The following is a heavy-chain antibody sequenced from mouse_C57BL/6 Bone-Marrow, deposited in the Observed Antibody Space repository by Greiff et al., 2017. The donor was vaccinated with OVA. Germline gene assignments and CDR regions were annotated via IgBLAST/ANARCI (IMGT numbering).Heavy chain of an antibody. CDR2: INPSSGYT. CDR1: GYTFTSYW. D-gene: IGHD1-1*01. V-gene: IGHV1-7*01. Sequence: VQGVESGAELAKPGASVKLSCKASGYTFTSYWMHWVKQRPGQGLEWIGYINPSSGYTKYNQKFKDKATLTADKSSSTAYMQLSSLTYEDSAVYYCAYYYGSSYWYFDVWGTGTTVTVSS. J-gene: IGHJ1*03. CDR3: AYYYGSSYWYFDV.